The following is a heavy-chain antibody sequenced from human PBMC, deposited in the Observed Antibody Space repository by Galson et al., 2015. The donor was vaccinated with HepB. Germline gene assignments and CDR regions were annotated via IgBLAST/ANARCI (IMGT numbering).Heavy chain of an antibody. J-gene: IGHJ4*02. V-gene: IGHV3-23*01. CDR3: VKSLTVFDY. Sequence: SLRLSCEASGFTLSSSGMNWVRQAPGKGLEWVSGISSSGAYTYYADSVKGRFTISRDNSKNMLYLQMNSLRVDDTAVYYCVKSLTVFDYWGQGTLVTVSS. CDR2: ISSSGAYT. D-gene: IGHD2-21*02. CDR1: GFTLSSSG.